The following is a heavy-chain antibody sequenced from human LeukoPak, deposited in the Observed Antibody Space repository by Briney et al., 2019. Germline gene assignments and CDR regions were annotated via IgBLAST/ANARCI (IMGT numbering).Heavy chain of an antibody. CDR1: GGSFSGYY. Sequence: SETLSLTCAVYGGSFSGYYWSWLRQPPGKGLEWIGEINHSGSTNYNPSLKSRVTISVDTSKNQFSLKLSSVTAADTAVYYCARSRVGATFDYWGQGTLVTVSS. CDR2: INHSGST. CDR3: ARSRVGATFDY. J-gene: IGHJ4*02. D-gene: IGHD1-26*01. V-gene: IGHV4-34*01.